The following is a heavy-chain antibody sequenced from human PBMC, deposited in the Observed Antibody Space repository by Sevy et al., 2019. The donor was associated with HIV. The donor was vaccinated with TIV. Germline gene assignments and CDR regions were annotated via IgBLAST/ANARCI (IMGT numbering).Heavy chain of an antibody. V-gene: IGHV3-23*01. J-gene: IGHJ6*02. CDR1: GFPFSNFA. Sequence: GGSLRLSCAASGFPFSNFAMSWVRQAPGKGLEWVSTLIGGGSRTSYADSVTGRFIISRDNARNTLYLQMNSLRAEDTAIDYGAKRRVRAGRSGGGANDGMDVCGRGTTVTVSS. CDR2: LIGGGSRT. CDR3: AKRRVRAGRSGGGANDGMDV. D-gene: IGHD3-16*01.